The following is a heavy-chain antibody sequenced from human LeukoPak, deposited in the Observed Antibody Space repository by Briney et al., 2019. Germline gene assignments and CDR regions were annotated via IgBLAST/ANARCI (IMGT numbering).Heavy chain of an antibody. CDR2: IGSGGINT. CDR1: GFTFSSYG. J-gene: IGHJ4*02. CDR3: AKILSAAGLDY. V-gene: IGHV3-23*01. Sequence: GGSLRLSCAASGFTFSSYGMHWVRQAPGRGLEWVSAIGSGGINTYYGDSVKGRFTISRDNSKNTLYLQMNSLRAEDTAVYYCAKILSAAGLDYWGQGTLVTVSS. D-gene: IGHD6-13*01.